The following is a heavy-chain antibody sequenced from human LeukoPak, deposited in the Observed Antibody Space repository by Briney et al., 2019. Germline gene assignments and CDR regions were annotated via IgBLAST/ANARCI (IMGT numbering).Heavy chain of an antibody. CDR1: GASISSRNY. CDR3: ARDSNSRRFGY. Sequence: SETLSLTCAVSGASISSRNYWGWIRQPPGKGREWIGTFSNGATYYTPSLKSRVTISIDTSRNEFSLKLSSVTAADTAVYYCARDSNSRRFGYWGQGTLVAVSS. CDR2: FSNGAT. J-gene: IGHJ4*02. V-gene: IGHV4-38-2*02. D-gene: IGHD4-11*01.